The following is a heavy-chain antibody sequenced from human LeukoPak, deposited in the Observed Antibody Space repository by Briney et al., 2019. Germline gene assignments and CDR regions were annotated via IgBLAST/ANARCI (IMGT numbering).Heavy chain of an antibody. Sequence: SVPLSLTCTVSGGSISGYYWNWIRQPAGKGLEWIGRIFTSGSDPNPSLKSRVTMSIDTTKNQFSLRLSSVTAADTAVYYCVANFVGLVYWGQGTLVTVSS. CDR1: GGSISGYY. D-gene: IGHD3/OR15-3a*01. V-gene: IGHV4-4*07. CDR3: VANFVGLVY. CDR2: IFTSGS. J-gene: IGHJ4*02.